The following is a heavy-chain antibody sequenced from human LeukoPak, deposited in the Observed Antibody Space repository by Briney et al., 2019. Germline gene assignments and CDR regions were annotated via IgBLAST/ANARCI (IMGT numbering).Heavy chain of an antibody. V-gene: IGHV4-34*01. Sequence: SETLSLTCAVYGGSFSGYYWSWIRQPPGEGLEWIGEINHSGSTNYNPSLKSRVTISVDTSKNQFSLKLSSVTAADTAVYYCARGRKGYYFDYWGQGTLVTVSS. CDR2: INHSGST. J-gene: IGHJ4*02. CDR3: ARGRKGYYFDY. CDR1: GGSFSGYY. D-gene: IGHD1-14*01.